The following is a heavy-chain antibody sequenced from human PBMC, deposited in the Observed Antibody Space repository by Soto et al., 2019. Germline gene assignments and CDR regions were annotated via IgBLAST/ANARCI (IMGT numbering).Heavy chain of an antibody. V-gene: IGHV3-33*01. CDR1: GFTFSSYG. CDR2: IWYDGSNK. J-gene: IGHJ4*02. CDR3: ARDGGAVRNGNYIDY. Sequence: QVQLVESGGGVVQPGRSLRLSCAASGFTFSSYGMHWVRQAPGKGLEWVAVIWYDGSNKYYADSVKGRFTISRDNSKNTLYLQMNSLRAEDTAVYYCARDGGAVRNGNYIDYWGQGTLVTVSS. D-gene: IGHD4-4*01.